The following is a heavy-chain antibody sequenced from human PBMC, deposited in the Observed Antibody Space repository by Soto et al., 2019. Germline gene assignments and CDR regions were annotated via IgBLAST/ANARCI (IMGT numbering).Heavy chain of an antibody. CDR3: ARASSSWRTDY. J-gene: IGHJ4*02. Sequence: ASVKVSCKSSGYTFTSYYMHWVRQAPGQGLEWMGIINPSGGSTSYAQKFQGRVTMTRDTSTSTVYMELSSLRSEDTAVYYCARASSSWRTDYWGQGTLVTVSS. CDR1: GYTFTSYY. CDR2: INPSGGST. D-gene: IGHD6-13*01. V-gene: IGHV1-46*01.